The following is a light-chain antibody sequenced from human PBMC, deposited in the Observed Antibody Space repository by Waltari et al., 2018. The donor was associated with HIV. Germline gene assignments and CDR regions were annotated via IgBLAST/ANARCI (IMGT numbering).Light chain of an antibody. CDR3: GADHGSGSNFVRV. V-gene: IGLV9-49*01. Sequence: QPVLTQPPSASASLGASVTLTCTLSSGYRNSKVDWYQQSPGQGPRFVMRVGTGGIVGSKGDGIPDCFSVLGSCLNRYLTIKNIQEEDESDYHCGADHGSGSNFVRVFGGGTKLTVL. CDR2: VGTGGIVG. J-gene: IGLJ3*02. CDR1: SGYRNSK.